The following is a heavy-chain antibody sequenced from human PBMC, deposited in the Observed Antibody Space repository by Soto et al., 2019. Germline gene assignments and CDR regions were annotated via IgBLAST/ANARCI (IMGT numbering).Heavy chain of an antibody. CDR2: ISGSGGST. CDR3: AKVRLSSGRSASFDY. V-gene: IGHV3-23*01. J-gene: IGHJ4*02. D-gene: IGHD3-10*01. Sequence: GGSLRLSCAASGFTFSSYAMSWVRQAPGKGLEWVSAISGSGGSTYYADSVKGRFTISRDNSKNTLYLQMNSLRAEDTAVYYCAKVRLSSGRSASFDYWGQGTLVTVSS. CDR1: GFTFSSYA.